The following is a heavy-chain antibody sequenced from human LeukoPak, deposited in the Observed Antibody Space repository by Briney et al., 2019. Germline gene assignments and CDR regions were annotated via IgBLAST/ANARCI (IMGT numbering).Heavy chain of an antibody. V-gene: IGHV4-59*01. D-gene: IGHD5-24*01. Sequence: SETLSLTCTVSGGSISSYYWSWIRQPPGKGLEWIGYIYYSGSTNYNPSLKSRVTISVDTSKNQFSLKLSSVPAADTAVYYCARDRGDGYNPWGQGTLVTVSS. CDR3: ARDRGDGYNP. J-gene: IGHJ5*02. CDR2: IYYSGST. CDR1: GGSISSYY.